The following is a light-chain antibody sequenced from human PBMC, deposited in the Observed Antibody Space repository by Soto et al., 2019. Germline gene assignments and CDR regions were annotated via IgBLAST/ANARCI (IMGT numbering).Light chain of an antibody. CDR3: QHYNNFLCT. V-gene: IGKV3-20*01. CDR1: QSVSSSY. CDR2: GAS. J-gene: IGKJ3*01. Sequence: EIVLTQSPGTLSLSPGERATLSCRASQSVSSSYLAWYQQKPGQAPRLLIYGASSRATGIPDRFSGSGSGTDFTLTISRLEPEDFAVYYCQHYNNFLCTFGPGTKVDIK.